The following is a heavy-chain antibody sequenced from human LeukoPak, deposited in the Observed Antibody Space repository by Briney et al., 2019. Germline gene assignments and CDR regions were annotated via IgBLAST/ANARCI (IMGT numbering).Heavy chain of an antibody. CDR3: AKWGDYDILTGYYVSDF. V-gene: IGHV3-23*01. Sequence: PGASLRLSCAASGFIFRNYAMNWVRQAPGKGLEWLSAITGSGDTTYYADSVKGWFTISRDNSKNTLYVEMNTLRAEDTAVYYCAKWGDYDILTGYYVSDFWGQGTLVTVSS. CDR1: GFIFRNYA. J-gene: IGHJ4*02. CDR2: ITGSGDTT. D-gene: IGHD3-9*01.